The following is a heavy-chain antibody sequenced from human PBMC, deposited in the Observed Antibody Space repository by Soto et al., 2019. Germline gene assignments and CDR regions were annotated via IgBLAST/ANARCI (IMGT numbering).Heavy chain of an antibody. CDR1: GFTFSSYA. Sequence: GGSLRLSCAASGFTFSSYAMSWVRQAPGKGLEWVSAISGSGGSTYYADSVKGRFTISRDNSKNTLYLQMNSLRAEDTAVYYCAKDRGSGDIVVVPAAPVNYWGQGTLVTVS. CDR2: ISGSGGST. D-gene: IGHD2-2*01. V-gene: IGHV3-23*01. J-gene: IGHJ4*02. CDR3: AKDRGSGDIVVVPAAPVNY.